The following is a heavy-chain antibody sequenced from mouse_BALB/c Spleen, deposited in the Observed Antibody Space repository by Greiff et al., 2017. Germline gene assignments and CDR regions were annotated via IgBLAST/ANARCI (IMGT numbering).Heavy chain of an antibody. Sequence: QVQLQQPGAELVKPGASVKMSCKASGYTFTSYWINWVKQRPGQGLEWIGDINPNYDSTSYNQKFKGKATLTVDKSSSTAYMELRSLTSEDTAVYYCARESYGSRFAYWGQGTLVTVSA. J-gene: IGHJ3*01. CDR2: INPNYDST. CDR3: ARESYGSRFAY. CDR1: GYTFTSYW. D-gene: IGHD1-1*01. V-gene: IGHV1-55*01.